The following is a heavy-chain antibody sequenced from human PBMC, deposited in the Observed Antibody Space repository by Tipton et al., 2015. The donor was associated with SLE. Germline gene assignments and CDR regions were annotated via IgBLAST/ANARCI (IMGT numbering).Heavy chain of an antibody. J-gene: IGHJ4*02. CDR3: ARDQRIARGGY. CDR2: ISGSSSYI. D-gene: IGHD6-13*01. Sequence: VQLVQSGGGLVKPGGSLRLSCAASGFTFSSYSMNWVRQAPGKGLEWVSSISGSSSYIYYADSVKGRFTISRDNAKNSLYLQMNSLRAEDTAVYYCARDQRIARGGYWGQGTLVTVSS. V-gene: IGHV3-21*01. CDR1: GFTFSSYS.